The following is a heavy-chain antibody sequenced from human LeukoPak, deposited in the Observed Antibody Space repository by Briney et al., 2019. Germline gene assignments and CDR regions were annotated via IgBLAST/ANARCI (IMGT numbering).Heavy chain of an antibody. D-gene: IGHD3-22*01. V-gene: IGHV3-15*01. Sequence: GGSLRLSCAASGFTFSNAWMSRVRQAPGKGLEWVGRIKSKTDGGTTDYAAPVKGRFTISRDDSKNTLYLQMNSLKTEDTAVYYCTKDQRPYYDSSGYPNWGQGTLVTVSS. CDR2: IKSKTDGGTT. J-gene: IGHJ4*02. CDR1: GFTFSNAW. CDR3: TKDQRPYYDSSGYPN.